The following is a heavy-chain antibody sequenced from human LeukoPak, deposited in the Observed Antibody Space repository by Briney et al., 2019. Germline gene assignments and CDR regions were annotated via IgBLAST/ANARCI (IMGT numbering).Heavy chain of an antibody. V-gene: IGHV4-39*07. D-gene: IGHD6-6*01. CDR1: GGSISSSSYY. Sequence: PSETLSLTCTVSGGSISSSSYYWGWIRQPPGKGLEWIGEINHSGSTNYNPSLKSRVTISVDTSKNQFSLKLSSVTAADTAVYYCARRRPYSSSGWFDPWGQGTLVTVSS. CDR3: ARRRPYSSSGWFDP. CDR2: INHSGST. J-gene: IGHJ5*02.